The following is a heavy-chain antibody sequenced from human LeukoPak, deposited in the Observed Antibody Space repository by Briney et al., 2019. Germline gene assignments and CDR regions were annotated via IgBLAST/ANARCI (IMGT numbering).Heavy chain of an antibody. CDR2: IYYSGST. V-gene: IGHV4-39*01. J-gene: IGHJ4*02. D-gene: IGHD5-12*01. CDR1: GGSISSSSYY. Sequence: PSETLPLTCTVSGGSISSSSYYWGWIRQPPGKGLEWIGSIYYSGSTYYNPSLKSRVTISVDTSKNQFSLKLSSVTAADTAVYYCARRIRYSDYGQWEYYFDYWGQGTLVTVSS. CDR3: ARRIRYSDYGQWEYYFDY.